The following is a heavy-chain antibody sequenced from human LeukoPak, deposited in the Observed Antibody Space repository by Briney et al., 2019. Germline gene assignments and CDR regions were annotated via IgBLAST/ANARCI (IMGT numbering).Heavy chain of an antibody. CDR3: ARHETYSSGWVDY. CDR2: IYYSGST. J-gene: IGHJ4*02. V-gene: IGHV4-39*01. CDR1: GDSISSSSYY. D-gene: IGHD6-19*01. Sequence: PSETLSLTCTVSGDSISSSSYYWGWIRQPPGKGLDWIGNIYYSGSTYYSPSLKSRVTISIDTSKNQFSLRLSSVTAADTAVYFCARHETYSSGWVDYWGQGTLVTVSS.